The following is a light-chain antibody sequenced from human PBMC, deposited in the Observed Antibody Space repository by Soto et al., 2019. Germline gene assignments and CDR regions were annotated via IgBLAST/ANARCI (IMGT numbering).Light chain of an antibody. J-gene: IGKJ1*01. CDR3: QHYNSYPWT. CDR1: QSISNW. V-gene: IGKV1-5*03. CDR2: KAS. Sequence: DIQMTQSPSPLSASVGDRVPITCRASQSISNWLAWYQQKPGKAPKLLIYKASSLERGVPSRFSGSGSGTEFPLTISSLQPDDFATYYCQHYNSYPWTVGQGTKVEIK.